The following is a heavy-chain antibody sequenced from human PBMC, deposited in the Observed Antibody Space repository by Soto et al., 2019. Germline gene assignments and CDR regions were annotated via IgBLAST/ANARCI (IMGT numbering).Heavy chain of an antibody. V-gene: IGHV1-3*01. CDR1: GYTFTSYA. Sequence: QVQLVQSGAEVKKPGASVKVSCKACGYTFTSYAMHWVRQAPGQRLEWMGRINAGNGNTKYSQKFQGRVTITRDTSASTAYMELSSLRSEDTAVYYCARAGIVVVPAPKGRGYFDLWGRGTLVTVSS. CDR2: INAGNGNT. D-gene: IGHD2-2*01. J-gene: IGHJ2*01. CDR3: ARAGIVVVPAPKGRGYFDL.